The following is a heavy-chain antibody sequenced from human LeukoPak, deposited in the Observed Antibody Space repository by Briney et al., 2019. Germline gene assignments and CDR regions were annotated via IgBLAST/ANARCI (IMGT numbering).Heavy chain of an antibody. V-gene: IGHV4-59*01. CDR1: GGSLSSYY. CDR3: ARADYGDPAYMDV. Sequence: SETLSLTCNVSGGSLSSYYWSWIRQPPGKGLEWIGYIYYSGSTNYNPPLKSRVTISVDTSKNQFSLKLSSVTAADTAVYYCARADYGDPAYMDVWGKGTTVTVSS. D-gene: IGHD4-17*01. J-gene: IGHJ6*03. CDR2: IYYSGST.